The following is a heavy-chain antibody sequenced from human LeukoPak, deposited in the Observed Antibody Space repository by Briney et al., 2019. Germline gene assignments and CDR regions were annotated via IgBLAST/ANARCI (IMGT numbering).Heavy chain of an antibody. Sequence: SVKVSCKASGGTFSSYAISWVRQAPGQGLEWMGGIIPIFGTANYAQKFQGRVTITADESTSTAYMELSSLRSEDTAVYYCARDAHTSLVVPAAMIGYYGMDVWGKGTTVTASS. CDR3: ARDAHTSLVVPAAMIGYYGMDV. CDR2: IIPIFGTA. CDR1: GGTFSSYA. V-gene: IGHV1-69*13. D-gene: IGHD2-2*01. J-gene: IGHJ6*04.